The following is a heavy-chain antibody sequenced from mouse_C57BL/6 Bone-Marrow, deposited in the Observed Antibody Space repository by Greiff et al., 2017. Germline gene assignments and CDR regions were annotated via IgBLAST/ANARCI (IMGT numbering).Heavy chain of an antibody. CDR3: AREGYYGSSSAWFAY. V-gene: IGHV1-55*01. Sequence: VQLQQPGAELVKPGASVKMSCKASGYTFTSYWITWVKQRPGQGLEWIGDIYPGSGSTNYNEKFKSKATLTVDTSSSTAHMQLSSLTSEDSAVYYCAREGYYGSSSAWFAYWGQGTLVTVSA. CDR1: GYTFTSYW. CDR2: IYPGSGST. J-gene: IGHJ3*01. D-gene: IGHD1-1*01.